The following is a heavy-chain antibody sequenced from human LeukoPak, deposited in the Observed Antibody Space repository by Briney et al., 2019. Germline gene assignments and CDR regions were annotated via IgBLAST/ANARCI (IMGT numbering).Heavy chain of an antibody. CDR1: GFSFSVYE. J-gene: IGHJ4*02. CDR3: TTPTVASNFDY. D-gene: IGHD6-19*01. Sequence: PGGSLRLSCAASGFSFSVYEIHWVRQAPGKGLEWISDISSSGTTTYYADSVKGRFTISRDNAKNSLYLQMNSLRAEDTAVYYCTTPTVASNFDYWGQGTLVTVPS. CDR2: ISSSGTTT. V-gene: IGHV3-48*03.